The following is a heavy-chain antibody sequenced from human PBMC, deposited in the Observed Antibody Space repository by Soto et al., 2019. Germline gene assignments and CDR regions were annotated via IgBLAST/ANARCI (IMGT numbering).Heavy chain of an antibody. J-gene: IGHJ6*02. CDR2: ISYDGNNK. CDR3: AKDFCSSSSCYGFYYYFYGMEV. Sequence: HPGGSLRLSCAASVFSFTSYGMHCVRQSPGKGLEWVAFISYDGNNKFYADSVKGRFTISRDNSKSTLYLQMNSLRTEDSTVYYCAKDFCSSSSCYGFYYYFYGMEVWGQGTTVSVSS. D-gene: IGHD2-2*01. CDR1: VFSFTSYG. V-gene: IGHV3-30*18.